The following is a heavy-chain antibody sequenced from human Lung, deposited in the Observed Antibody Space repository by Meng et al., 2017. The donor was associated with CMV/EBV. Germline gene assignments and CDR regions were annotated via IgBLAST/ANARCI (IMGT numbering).Heavy chain of an antibody. CDR3: ASFPPPGKQWLVTDY. CDR2: IYHSGST. CDR1: CGSIGISNW. Sequence: QGQLQASGPGLVRPSWTPSLSLALSCGSIGISNWWSCVRQHPGKGLEWIGEIYHSGSTHYNPSLTSRDTISVDKSKNQFSLKLSSVTAADTAVYYCASFPPPGKQWLVTDYWGQGTLVTVSS. D-gene: IGHD6-19*01. J-gene: IGHJ4*02. V-gene: IGHV4-4*02.